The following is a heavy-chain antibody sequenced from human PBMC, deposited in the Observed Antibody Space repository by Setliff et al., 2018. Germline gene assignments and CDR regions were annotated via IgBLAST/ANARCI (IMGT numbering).Heavy chain of an antibody. CDR1: GASFSDTY. J-gene: IGHJ5*02. CDR3: ARGPYNIYDRSGYGFTNWFDP. CDR2: INYLGNT. Sequence: SETLSLTCAVYGASFSDTYWSWIRQPPGKGLEWIGDINYLGNTNYNPSLKTRVTISVDTSKKQFSLKLSSVTAADTAVYYCARGPYNIYDRSGYGFTNWFDPWGQGILVTVSS. D-gene: IGHD3-22*01. V-gene: IGHV4-34*01.